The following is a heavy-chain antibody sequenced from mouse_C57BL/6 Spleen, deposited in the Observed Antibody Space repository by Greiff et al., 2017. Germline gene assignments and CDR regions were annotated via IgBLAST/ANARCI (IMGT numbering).Heavy chain of an antibody. CDR1: GYTFTSYG. CDR3: DRDWDRRYFDV. V-gene: IGHV1-81*01. D-gene: IGHD4-1*01. J-gene: IGHJ1*01. CDR2: IYPRSGNT. Sequence: VQLQQSGAELARPGASVKLSCKASGYTFTSYGISWVKQRTGQGLEWIGEIYPRSGNTYYNEKFKGKATLTADKSSSTAYMELRSLTSVDSAVYVYDRDWDRRYFDVWGAGTTETASS.